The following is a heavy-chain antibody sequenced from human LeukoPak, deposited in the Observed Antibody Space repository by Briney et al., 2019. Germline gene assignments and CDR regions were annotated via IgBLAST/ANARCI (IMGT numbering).Heavy chain of an antibody. CDR3: ARDQDDILTFPDAFDY. CDR1: GFSFSSYS. J-gene: IGHJ4*02. CDR2: ISSSGSYI. D-gene: IGHD3-9*01. Sequence: GGSLRLSCGASGFSFSSYSMNWVRQAPGKGLEWVSSISSSGSYIHYADSVKGRFTISRDNAKNSLFLQMNSLRAEDTAVYYCARDQDDILTFPDAFDYWGQGTLVTVSS. V-gene: IGHV3-21*01.